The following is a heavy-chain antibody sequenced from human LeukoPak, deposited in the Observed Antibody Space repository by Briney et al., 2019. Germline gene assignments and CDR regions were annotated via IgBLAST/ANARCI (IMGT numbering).Heavy chain of an antibody. CDR2: INHSGST. J-gene: IGHJ4*02. D-gene: IGHD3-10*01. Sequence: SETLSLTCAVYVGSFSGYYWSWIRQPPGKGLEWIGEINHSGSTNYNSSLKSRVTISVDTSKNQFSLKLSSVTAADTAVYYCARRHASYGSGSYPLDYWGQGTLVTVSS. CDR3: ARRHASYGSGSYPLDY. V-gene: IGHV4-34*01. CDR1: VGSFSGYY.